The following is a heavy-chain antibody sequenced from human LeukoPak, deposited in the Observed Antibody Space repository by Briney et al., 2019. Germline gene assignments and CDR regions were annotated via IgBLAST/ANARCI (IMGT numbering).Heavy chain of an antibody. CDR1: GYTFTGYY. Sequence: GASVKVSCKASGYTFTGYYMHWVRQAPGQGLEWMGWINPNSGGTNYAQKFQGRVTMTRDTSISTAYMELSRLRSDDTAVYYCARPPRTGAYYYMDVWGKGTTVTVSS. CDR3: ARPPRTGAYYYMDV. V-gene: IGHV1-2*02. J-gene: IGHJ6*03. D-gene: IGHD7-27*01. CDR2: INPNSGGT.